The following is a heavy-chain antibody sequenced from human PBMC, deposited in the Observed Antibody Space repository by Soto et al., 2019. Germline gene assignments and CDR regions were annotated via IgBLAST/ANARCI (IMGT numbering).Heavy chain of an antibody. CDR1: GFTFSSYA. CDR2: ISGSGGST. CDR3: AKGQVDPREPESAFDS. Sequence: GGSLRLSCAASGFTFSSYAMSWVRQAPGKGLEWVSAISGSGGSTYYADSVKGRFTISRDNSKNTLYLQMNSLRAEDTAVYYCAKGQVDPREPESAFDSWGQGTMVTVSS. V-gene: IGHV3-23*01. J-gene: IGHJ3*02.